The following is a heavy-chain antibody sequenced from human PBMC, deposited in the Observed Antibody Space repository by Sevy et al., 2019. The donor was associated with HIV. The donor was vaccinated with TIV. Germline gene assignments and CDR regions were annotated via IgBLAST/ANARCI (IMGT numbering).Heavy chain of an antibody. CDR1: GFTFRSYS. V-gene: IGHV3-21*01. D-gene: IGHD3-3*01. Sequence: GSLRLSCAASGFTFRSYSMNWVRQAPGKGLEWLSSISDDSRYIYYSDSVKGRFTISRANAKSSLYLQMNSLRVEETAIYYCARDFTIFGVVSGIDYWGQGNLVTVSS. CDR2: ISDDSRYI. CDR3: ARDFTIFGVVSGIDY. J-gene: IGHJ4*02.